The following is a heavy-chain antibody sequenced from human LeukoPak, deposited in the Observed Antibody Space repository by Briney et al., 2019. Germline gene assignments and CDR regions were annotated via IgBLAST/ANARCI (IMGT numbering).Heavy chain of an antibody. CDR2: ISTSGSSR. CDR1: GLTFSSYE. V-gene: IGHV3-48*03. J-gene: IGHJ4*02. CDR3: ARSVGYYDY. Sequence: GGTLRLSCAASGLTFSSYEMNWVRRAPGPGLEEISYISTSGSSRYYAETVKGRFTVSRDNAKNSLYLQMNSLRAVDKGVYYCARSVGYYDYWGQGTLASVSS.